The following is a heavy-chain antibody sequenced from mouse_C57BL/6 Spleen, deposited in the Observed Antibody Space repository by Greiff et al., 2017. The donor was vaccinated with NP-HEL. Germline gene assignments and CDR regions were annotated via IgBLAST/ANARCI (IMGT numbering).Heavy chain of an antibody. CDR3: ARSGLSNYADY. V-gene: IGHV1-55*01. CDR2: IYPGSGST. D-gene: IGHD2-5*01. J-gene: IGHJ2*01. Sequence: QVHVKQSGAELVKPGASVKMSCKASGYTFTSYWITWVKQRPGQGLEWIGDIYPGSGSTNYNEKFKSKATLTVDTSSSTAYMQLSSLTSEDSAVYYCARSGLSNYADYWGQGTTLTVSS. CDR1: GYTFTSYW.